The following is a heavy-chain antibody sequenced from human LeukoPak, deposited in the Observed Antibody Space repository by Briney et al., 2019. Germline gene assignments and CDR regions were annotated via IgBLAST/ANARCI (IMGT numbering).Heavy chain of an antibody. D-gene: IGHD7-27*01. V-gene: IGHV1-8*01. CDR3: ARCPPNWGYVY. CDR1: GYTFPSYD. Sequence: ASVQVSCKASGYTFPSYDFNWVRQATGQRPAWMGWMSPNSGDTGYAQKFQDRVTMTRNTSISTAYMELSSLRSDDTAVYYCARCPPNWGYVYWGPGTLVTVSS. J-gene: IGHJ4*02. CDR2: MSPNSGDT.